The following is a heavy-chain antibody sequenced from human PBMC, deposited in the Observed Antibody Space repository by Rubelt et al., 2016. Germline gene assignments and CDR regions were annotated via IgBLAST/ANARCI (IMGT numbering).Heavy chain of an antibody. Sequence: EAQLVESGGGLVQPGGSLRLTCEASGLSVSTNYMPWVRQAPGKGLEWVSIISGGGGTSYADSVKGRFTISRDNFENTMYLQMNSLRTEDTAVYFCAREWLGNLFYWGQGTLVSVSS. V-gene: IGHV3-66*01. D-gene: IGHD6-19*01. CDR1: GLSVSTNY. CDR3: AREWLGNLFY. J-gene: IGHJ4*02. CDR2: ISGGGGT.